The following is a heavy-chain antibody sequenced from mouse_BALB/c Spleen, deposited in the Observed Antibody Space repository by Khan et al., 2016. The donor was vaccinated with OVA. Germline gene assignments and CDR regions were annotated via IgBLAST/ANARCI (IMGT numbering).Heavy chain of an antibody. Sequence: EVELVESGGDLVKPGGSLKLSCAASGFTFSNYGMSWVRQTPDKRLEWVATITNGGSYTYYPDSVKGRFTISSANAKNTLYLQMPSLTSEDTAMYYGARRGYDEAWFAYWGQGTLVTVSA. J-gene: IGHJ3*01. V-gene: IGHV5-6*01. D-gene: IGHD2-2*01. CDR2: ITNGGSYT. CDR3: ARRGYDEAWFAY. CDR1: GFTFSNYG.